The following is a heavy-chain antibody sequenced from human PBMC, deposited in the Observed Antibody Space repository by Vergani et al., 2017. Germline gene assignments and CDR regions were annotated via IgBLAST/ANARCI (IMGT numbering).Heavy chain of an antibody. D-gene: IGHD5-18*01. Sequence: QVQLVESGGGVVQPGGSLRLSCAASGFTFNSYGMHWVRQAPGKGLEWVASIRSDESRRYYGDSMEGPFTISRDNSKNTLYLQMKSLRPEDTAVYYCARPSRDTAQVRAWYFDLWGRGTLVTVSS. CDR2: IRSDESRR. J-gene: IGHJ2*01. CDR1: GFTFNSYG. V-gene: IGHV3-30*02. CDR3: ARPSRDTAQVRAWYFDL.